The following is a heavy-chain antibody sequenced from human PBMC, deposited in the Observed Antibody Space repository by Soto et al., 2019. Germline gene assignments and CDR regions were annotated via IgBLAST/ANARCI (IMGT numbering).Heavy chain of an antibody. Sequence: SETLSLTCGVYAGSFSGYYWSWIRQPPGKVLEWIGEINHSGSTNYNPSLKSRVTISVDASKAQFSLRLSSVTAADTAVYYCARVSITMVRGATLNKFDYWGQGTLFTVSS. V-gene: IGHV4-34*01. CDR2: INHSGST. CDR3: ARVSITMVRGATLNKFDY. J-gene: IGHJ4*02. CDR1: AGSFSGYY. D-gene: IGHD3-10*01.